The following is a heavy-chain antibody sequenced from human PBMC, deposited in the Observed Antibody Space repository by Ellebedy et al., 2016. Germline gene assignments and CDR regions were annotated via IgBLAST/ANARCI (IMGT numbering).Heavy chain of an antibody. CDR3: YYGHYSGF. Sequence: GESLKISXAASGIGFSDFFMSWVRRAPGKGLEWVATISGDGDTTFSADSVKGRFTISRDNSRYTLYLQMDSLTAADTAVYYCYYGHYSGFWGQGTLVTVSS. D-gene: IGHD4-17*01. V-gene: IGHV3-23*01. J-gene: IGHJ4*02. CDR1: GIGFSDFF. CDR2: ISGDGDTT.